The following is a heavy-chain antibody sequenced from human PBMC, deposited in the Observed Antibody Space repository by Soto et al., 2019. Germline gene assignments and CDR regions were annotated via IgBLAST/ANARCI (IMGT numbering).Heavy chain of an antibody. D-gene: IGHD1-7*01. V-gene: IGHV4-39*01. CDR2: IYYSGST. J-gene: IGHJ4*02. CDR3: ASMNWNYVLNPTYFDY. Sequence: SETLSLTCTVSGGSISSSSYHWGWIRQPPGKGLEWIGSIYYSGSTYYNPSLKSRVTISVDTSKNQFSLKLSSVTAADTAVYYCASMNWNYVLNPTYFDYWGQGTLVTVSS. CDR1: GGSISSSSYH.